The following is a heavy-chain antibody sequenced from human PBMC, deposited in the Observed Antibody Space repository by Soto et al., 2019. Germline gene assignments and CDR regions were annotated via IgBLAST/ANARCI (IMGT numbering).Heavy chain of an antibody. CDR1: GYNFHTYW. Sequence: GESLKISCKGSGYNFHTYWIAWVRQMPGKGLEWMGFIYPHDSDTRYSPSFRGQVTISADKSINTAYLQWTSLKASDTAIYFCARPTEYHYGMQVWGQGTTVTVSS. J-gene: IGHJ6*02. CDR3: ARPTEYHYGMQV. D-gene: IGHD1-26*01. V-gene: IGHV5-51*01. CDR2: IYPHDSDT.